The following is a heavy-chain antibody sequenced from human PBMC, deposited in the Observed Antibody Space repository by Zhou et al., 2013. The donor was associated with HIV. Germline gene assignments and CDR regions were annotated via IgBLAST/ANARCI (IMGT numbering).Heavy chain of an antibody. J-gene: IGHJ4*02. CDR1: GHTFANGG. V-gene: IGHV1-2*02. CDR3: ARRGYGSGWSEVYYFDY. Sequence: QVQLVQSGAEVKKPGASVKVSCKASGHTFANGGFNWVRQAPGQGLEWVGWINPNSGGTNYAQKFQGRVTMTRDTSISTAYMELNRLRSDDTAVYYCARRGYGSGWSEVYYFDYWGQGTLVTVSS. D-gene: IGHD6-19*01. CDR2: INPNSGGT.